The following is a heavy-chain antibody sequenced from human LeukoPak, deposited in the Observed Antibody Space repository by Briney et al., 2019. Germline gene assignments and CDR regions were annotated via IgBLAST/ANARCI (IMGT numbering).Heavy chain of an antibody. CDR3: ARSRRDAFDI. CDR1: GYTFTSYD. CDR2: MNPNSGNT. V-gene: IGHV1-8*01. J-gene: IGHJ3*02. Sequence: GASVKVSCKASGYTFTSYDINWVRQATGQGLEWMGWMNPNSGNTGYAQKLQGRVTMTTDTSTSTAYMELRSLRSDDTAVYYRARSRRDAFDIWGQGTMVTVSS.